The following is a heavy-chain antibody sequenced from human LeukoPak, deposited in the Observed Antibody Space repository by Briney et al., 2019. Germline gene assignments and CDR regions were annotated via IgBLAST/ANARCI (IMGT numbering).Heavy chain of an antibody. D-gene: IGHD3-10*01. J-gene: IGHJ5*02. V-gene: IGHV1-18*04. CDR1: GYTFTSYG. CDR3: ARANMVRGVIIRNWFDP. CDR2: ISAYNGNT. Sequence: GASVKVSCKASGYTFTSYGISWVRQAPGHGLEWMGWISAYNGNTNYAQKLQARVTMTTDTSTSTAYMELRSLRSDDTAVYYCARANMVRGVIIRNWFDPWGQGTLVTVSS.